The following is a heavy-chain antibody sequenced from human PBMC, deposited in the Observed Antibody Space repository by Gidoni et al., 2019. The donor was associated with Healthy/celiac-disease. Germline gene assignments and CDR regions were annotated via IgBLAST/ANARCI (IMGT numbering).Heavy chain of an antibody. V-gene: IGHV3-9*01. D-gene: IGHD3-10*01. CDR3: AKAIGASLSKRLQD. CDR1: GFTFDDYA. J-gene: IGHJ4*02. Sequence: EVQLVESGGGLVQPGRSLRLSCAASGFTFDDYAMHWVRQAPGKGLEWVSGISWNSGSIGYADSVKGRFTISRDNAKNSLYLQMNSLRAEDTALYYCAKAIGASLSKRLQDWGQGTLVTVSS. CDR2: ISWNSGSI.